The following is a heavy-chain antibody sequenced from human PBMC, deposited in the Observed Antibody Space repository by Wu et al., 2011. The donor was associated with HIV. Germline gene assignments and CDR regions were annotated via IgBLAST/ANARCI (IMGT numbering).Heavy chain of an antibody. CDR1: GYTFTGYY. Sequence: QVQLVQSGAEVKKLGASVKVSCKASGYTFTGYYIHWVRQAPGQGLEWMGWINPNSGGTNYAQTFQGRVTMTRDTSISSAYMELSRLRSDDTAVYYCARTRPRIAAAVFYFDYWGQGTLVTVSS. V-gene: IGHV1-2*02. CDR3: ARTRPRIAAAVFYFDY. D-gene: IGHD6-13*01. CDR2: INPNSGGT. J-gene: IGHJ4*02.